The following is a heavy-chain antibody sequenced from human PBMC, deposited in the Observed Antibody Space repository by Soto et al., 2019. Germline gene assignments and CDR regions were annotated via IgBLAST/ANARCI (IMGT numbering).Heavy chain of an antibody. V-gene: IGHV4-59*08. Sequence: SETLSLTCTVSGGSISSYYWSWIRQPPGKGLEWIGYIYYSGSTNYNPSLKSRVTISVDTSKNQFSLKLSSVTAADTAVYYCARRFPGSSWTYYFDYWGQGTLVTVS. CDR1: GGSISSYY. CDR3: ARRFPGSSWTYYFDY. J-gene: IGHJ4*02. D-gene: IGHD6-13*01. CDR2: IYYSGST.